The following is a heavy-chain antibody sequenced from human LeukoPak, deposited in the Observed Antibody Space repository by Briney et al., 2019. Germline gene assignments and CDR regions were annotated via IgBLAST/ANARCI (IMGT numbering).Heavy chain of an antibody. CDR1: GGTFSSYA. J-gene: IGHJ4*02. Sequence: SVKVSXKASGGTFSSYAISWVRQAPGQGLEWMGRIIPIFGTANYAQKFQGRVTITTDESTSTAYMELSSLRSEDTAVYYCVQWELAEERSPRDYWGQGTLVTVSS. CDR3: VQWELAEERSPRDY. CDR2: IIPIFGTA. D-gene: IGHD1-26*01. V-gene: IGHV1-69*05.